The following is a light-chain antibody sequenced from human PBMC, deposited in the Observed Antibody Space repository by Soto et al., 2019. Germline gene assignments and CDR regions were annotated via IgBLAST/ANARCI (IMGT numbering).Light chain of an antibody. J-gene: IGKJ1*01. V-gene: IGKV3-20*01. CDR2: GAS. CDR3: QQYHISPPT. Sequence: EVVLTQSPDTLSLSPGERATLSCRASQSVSSGHLAWYQHKPGQAPRLLIYGASNRAAGISDRFSGSGSGTDFTLTISRLESEDFAVYYCQQYHISPPTFGQGTKVEI. CDR1: QSVSSGH.